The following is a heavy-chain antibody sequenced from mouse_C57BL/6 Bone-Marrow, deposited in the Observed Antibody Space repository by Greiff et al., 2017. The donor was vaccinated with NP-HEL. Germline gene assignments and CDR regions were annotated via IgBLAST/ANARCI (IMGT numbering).Heavy chain of an antibody. CDR3: TRIYYDHDGGYFDV. D-gene: IGHD2-4*01. J-gene: IGHJ1*03. V-gene: IGHV14-4*01. Sequence: VQLQQSGAELVRPGASVKLSCTASGFNIKDDYMHWVKQRPEQGLEWIGWIDPENGDTEYASQFQGKATITADTSSNTAYLQLSSLTSEDTAVYYCTRIYYDHDGGYFDVWGTGTTVTVSS. CDR2: IDPENGDT. CDR1: GFNIKDDY.